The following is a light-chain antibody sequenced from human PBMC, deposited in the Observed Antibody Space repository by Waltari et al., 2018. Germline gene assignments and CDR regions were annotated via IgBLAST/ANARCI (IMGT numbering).Light chain of an antibody. CDR2: EVT. Sequence: QSALTQPPSASGSPGQSVTIPCTGTSRDGGDYGPWYQQHPGKAPKLMISEVTKRPSGVPDRFSGSKSGNTASLTVSGLQAEDEADYYCSSYAGSNNLVFGGGTKLTVL. V-gene: IGLV2-8*01. CDR1: SRDGGDY. CDR3: SSYAGSNNLV. J-gene: IGLJ2*01.